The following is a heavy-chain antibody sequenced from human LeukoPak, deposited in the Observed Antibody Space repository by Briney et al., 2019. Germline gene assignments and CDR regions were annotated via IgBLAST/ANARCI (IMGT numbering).Heavy chain of an antibody. CDR2: ISGSGAST. J-gene: IGHJ4*02. Sequence: PGGSLRLSCSASGFTFNRFYLHWVRQAPGKGLEWISGISGSGASTYYADSVKGRFTISRDDSRNTLYLQMNSLRGDDTAVYYCAKDVGKWESLHFFDYWGQGTLVTVSS. CDR1: GFTFNRFY. V-gene: IGHV3-23*01. D-gene: IGHD1-26*01. CDR3: AKDVGKWESLHFFDY.